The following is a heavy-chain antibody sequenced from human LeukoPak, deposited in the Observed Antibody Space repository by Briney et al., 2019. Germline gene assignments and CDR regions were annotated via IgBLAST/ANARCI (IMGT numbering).Heavy chain of an antibody. CDR2: TRNKANSYAT. CDR1: GFTFSSYS. V-gene: IGHV3-72*01. CDR3: ARERRVRFCTGGGCHDAFDV. J-gene: IGHJ3*01. Sequence: GGSLRLSCAASGFTFSSYSMNWVRQAPGKGLEWVGRTRNKANSYATEYAASVKGRFTISRDDSKNSMYLQMVSLKTEDTAMYYCARERRVRFCTGGGCHDAFDVWGQGTVVTVSS. D-gene: IGHD2-8*02.